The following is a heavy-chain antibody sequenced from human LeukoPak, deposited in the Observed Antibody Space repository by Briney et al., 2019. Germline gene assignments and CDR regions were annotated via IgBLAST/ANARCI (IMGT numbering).Heavy chain of an antibody. CDR1: GGSISSGGYY. D-gene: IGHD3-22*01. CDR2: IYHSGST. J-gene: IGHJ3*02. V-gene: IGHV4-30-2*01. Sequence: SQTLSLTCTVSGGSISSGGYYWSWIRQPPGKGLEWIGYIYHSGSTYYNPSLKSRVTISVDRSKNQFSLKLSSVTAADTAVYYCARGGYYYDSSGYYYRYDAFDIWGQGTMVTVSS. CDR3: ARGGYYYDSSGYYYRYDAFDI.